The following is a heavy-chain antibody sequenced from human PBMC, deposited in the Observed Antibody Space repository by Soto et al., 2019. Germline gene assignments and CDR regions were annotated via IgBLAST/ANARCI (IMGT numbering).Heavy chain of an antibody. Sequence: PSETLSLTCAVSGYSISSSNWWGWIRQPPGKGLEWIGSIYYSGSTYNNPSLRSRVSMSIDTSKDQFSLKLKSVTAADTALYFCARQRTSVVTQAYFDVWGPGSLVTVSS. CDR3: ARQRTSVVTQAYFDV. D-gene: IGHD2-21*02. V-gene: IGHV4-28*01. J-gene: IGHJ4*02. CDR2: IYYSGST. CDR1: GYSISSSNW.